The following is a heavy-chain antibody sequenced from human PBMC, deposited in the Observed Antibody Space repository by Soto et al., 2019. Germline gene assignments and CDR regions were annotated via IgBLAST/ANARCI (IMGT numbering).Heavy chain of an antibody. Sequence: LSLTCTVSGGSISSGGYYWSWIRQHPGKGLEWIGYIYYSGSTYYNPSLKSRVTISVDTSKNQFSLKLSSVTAADTAVYYCARALSDCSGGSCYIGVWFDPWGQGTLVTVSS. CDR3: ARALSDCSGGSCYIGVWFDP. V-gene: IGHV4-31*03. CDR2: IYYSGST. J-gene: IGHJ5*02. CDR1: GGSISSGGYY. D-gene: IGHD2-15*01.